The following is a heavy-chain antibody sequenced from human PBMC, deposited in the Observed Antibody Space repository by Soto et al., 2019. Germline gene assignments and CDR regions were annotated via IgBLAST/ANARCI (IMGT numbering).Heavy chain of an antibody. Sequence: SVKGSCKASGGSLSTHPISWVRQAPGQGLEWMGGTGSGTGPGNHAQKFQGRLTVTADKSTSTVYMELTNLSSEDTAVYYCARRHSGGFFRFFDSWGQGTLVTVSS. J-gene: IGHJ4*02. V-gene: IGHV1-69*06. CDR2: TGSGTGPG. D-gene: IGHD2-15*01. CDR1: GGSLSTHP. CDR3: ARRHSGGFFRFFDS.